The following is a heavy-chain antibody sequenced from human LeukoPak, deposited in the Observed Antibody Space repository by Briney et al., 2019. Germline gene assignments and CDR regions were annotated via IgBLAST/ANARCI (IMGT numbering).Heavy chain of an antibody. CDR3: ARVPYSSSPFDY. J-gene: IGHJ4*02. V-gene: IGHV3-64*04. CDR2: ISSNGGST. D-gene: IGHD6-6*01. Sequence: GGSLRLSCSASGFTFSTYAMHWVRQAPGKGLEYVSAISSNGGSTVYADSVKGRFTISRDNAKNTLYLQMSSLRAEDTAVYYCARVPYSSSPFDYWGQGTLVTVSS. CDR1: GFTFSTYA.